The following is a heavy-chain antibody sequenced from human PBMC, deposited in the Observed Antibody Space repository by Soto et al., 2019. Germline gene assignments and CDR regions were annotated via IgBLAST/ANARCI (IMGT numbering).Heavy chain of an antibody. V-gene: IGHV4-59*01. CDR3: ARESFYDSGGFHGFDY. Sequence: SETLSLTCTVSGGSISSYYWSWIRQPPGKGLEWIGYIYYSGSTNYNPSLKSRVTISVDTSKNQFPLRLSSVTAADTAVYYCARESFYDSGGFHGFDYWGQGTLVTVSS. CDR2: IYYSGST. J-gene: IGHJ4*02. D-gene: IGHD3-22*01. CDR1: GGSISSYY.